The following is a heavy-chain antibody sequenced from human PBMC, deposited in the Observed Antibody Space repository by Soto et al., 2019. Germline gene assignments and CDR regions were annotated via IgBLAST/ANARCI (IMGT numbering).Heavy chain of an antibody. J-gene: IGHJ4*02. CDR2: ISYDATNQ. D-gene: IGHD3-3*01. V-gene: IGHV3-30-3*01. CDR3: AREGVGAYDFWSGYYVH. CDR1: GFIFSQYV. Sequence: QVQLVESGGGVVQPGRSLRLSCTASGFIFSQYVMHWVRQSPGKGLEWVAIISYDATNQYYADSVRGRFTISRDNSNNTVYLQMNRLSAEDTAVYDCAREGVGAYDFWSGYYVHWGQGTLVTVSS.